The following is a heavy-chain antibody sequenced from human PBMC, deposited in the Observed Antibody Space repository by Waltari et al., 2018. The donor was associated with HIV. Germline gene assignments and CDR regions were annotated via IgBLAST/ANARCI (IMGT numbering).Heavy chain of an antibody. CDR2: VPTTGTDR. CDR3: VRGSLMTTAAP. CDR1: GFNVSSDY. V-gene: IGHV3-53*03. Sequence: EVQLVESGGGLFRPGGSLRLSCAVSGFNVSSDYMTWVRQPPGKGGGWVSTRYVPTTGTDRFYAPSVKGRFTISRDNSENTLYLQMSGLRAEDTAIYYCVRGSLMTTAAPWGQGTLVTVSS. D-gene: IGHD4-17*01. J-gene: IGHJ5*02.